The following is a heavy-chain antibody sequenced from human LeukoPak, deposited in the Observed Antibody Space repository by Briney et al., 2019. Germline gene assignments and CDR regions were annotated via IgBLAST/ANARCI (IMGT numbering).Heavy chain of an antibody. D-gene: IGHD6-19*01. CDR2: ISSSSSYI. V-gene: IGHV3-21*01. J-gene: IGHJ4*02. CDR1: GCTFSSYS. CDR3: ARAMAVAGTESAFDY. Sequence: GGSLRLSCAASGCTFSSYSMNWGRQAPGKGLEWVSSISSSSSYIYYADSVKGRFTISRDNAKNSLYLQMNSLRAEDTAVYYCARAMAVAGTESAFDYWGQGTLVTVSS.